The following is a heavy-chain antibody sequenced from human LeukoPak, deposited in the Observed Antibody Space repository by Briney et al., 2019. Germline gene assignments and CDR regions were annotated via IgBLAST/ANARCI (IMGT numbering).Heavy chain of an antibody. J-gene: IGHJ4*02. Sequence: GGSLRLSCAASGFTLSTYNMNWVRQAPGKGLEWVSYISSSSSTKYYVDSVKGRFTISRDNAKNSLYLQMNSLRDEDTAVYYCARGYSSDNWGQGTLVTVSS. CDR1: GFTLSTYN. CDR2: ISSSSSTK. D-gene: IGHD2-21*01. V-gene: IGHV3-48*02. CDR3: ARGYSSDN.